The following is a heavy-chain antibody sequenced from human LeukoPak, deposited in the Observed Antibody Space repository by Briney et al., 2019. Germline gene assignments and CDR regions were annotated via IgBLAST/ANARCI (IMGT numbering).Heavy chain of an antibody. D-gene: IGHD5-12*01. V-gene: IGHV4-59*01. CDR3: ARAPTIDLIDY. Sequence: SETLSLTCTVSGGSITSYYWSWIRQPPGKGLECIGYIYYSGSTNYNPSLKSRVTISVDTSKNQFSLKLSSVTAADTAVYYCARAPTIDLIDYWGQGTLVTVSS. CDR2: IYYSGST. J-gene: IGHJ4*02. CDR1: GGSITSYY.